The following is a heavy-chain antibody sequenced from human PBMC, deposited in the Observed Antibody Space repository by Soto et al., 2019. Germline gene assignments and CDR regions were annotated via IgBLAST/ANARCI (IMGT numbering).Heavy chain of an antibody. CDR2: IKSKIDGETR. CDR3: TTDAAAVARTSGVFDF. V-gene: IGHV3-15*01. J-gene: IGHJ4*02. D-gene: IGHD6-19*01. CDR1: GFIFKNAW. Sequence: EVQLVESGGGLVKPGGSLRLSCAASGFIFKNAWMTWVRQAPGKGLEWVGRIKSKIDGETRDYAAPVKGRFTISRDDSSNTLYRQMNSLKTEDTAVYYCTTDAAAVARTSGVFDFWGQGTLVTVSS.